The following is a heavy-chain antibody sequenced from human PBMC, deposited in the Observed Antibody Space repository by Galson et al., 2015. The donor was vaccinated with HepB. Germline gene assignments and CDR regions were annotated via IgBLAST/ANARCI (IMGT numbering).Heavy chain of an antibody. J-gene: IGHJ4*02. CDR3: AKGQPRTSIFGVVIMAWDY. D-gene: IGHD3-3*02. CDR1: GFTFSSCA. Sequence: SLRLSCAASGFTFSSCAMTWVRQAPGKGLEWISSIGGYGFDTYSADSVKGRFTISRDNSKNTVYLQMNSLRVDDTAVYFCAKGQPRTSIFGVVIMAWDYWGQGTLVTVSS. V-gene: IGHV3-23*01. CDR2: IGGYGFDT.